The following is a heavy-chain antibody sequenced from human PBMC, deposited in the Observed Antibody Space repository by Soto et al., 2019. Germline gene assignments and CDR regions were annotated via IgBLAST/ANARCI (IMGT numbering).Heavy chain of an antibody. Sequence: SGPTLVNPTQTLTLTCTFSDFSLSTRGVGVGWIRQPPGKALEWLALIYWDDEKRYSPSLKTRLTITKDASKNQVVLTMTNMDPVDTARYYCTHNSGNDWFFPLIDFWGPGTLVTVSS. J-gene: IGHJ4*02. D-gene: IGHD3-9*01. CDR2: IYWDDEK. CDR1: DFSLSTRGVG. CDR3: THNSGNDWFFPLIDF. V-gene: IGHV2-5*02.